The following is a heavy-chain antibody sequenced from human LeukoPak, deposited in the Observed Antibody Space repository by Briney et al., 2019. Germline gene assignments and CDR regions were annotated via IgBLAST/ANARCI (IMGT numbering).Heavy chain of an antibody. CDR3: ARDPYEERQYCRGTSCDC. CDR1: GVTLNSYW. CDR2: INTDGSSI. Sequence: PGGSLRLSCAASGVTLNSYWMHWVRQAPGKGLVWVSRINTDGSSISYADSVKGRFTISRDNAKNTLYLQMNSLRAEDTAVYYCARDPYEERQYCRGTSCDCWGRGTLVTVSS. D-gene: IGHD2-2*01. V-gene: IGHV3-74*01. J-gene: IGHJ4*02.